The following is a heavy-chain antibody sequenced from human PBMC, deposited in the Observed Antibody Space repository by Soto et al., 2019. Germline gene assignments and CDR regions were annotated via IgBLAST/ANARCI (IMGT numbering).Heavy chain of an antibody. CDR1: GFDFNNYW. J-gene: IGHJ5*02. V-gene: IGHV3-74*03. Sequence: EVQLVESGGGLVQPGGSLRLSCRASGFDFNNYWMHWVRQDPGKGLVWVSHINGDGSDTKYADSVKGRFTISRDNAKNTVYLQMNSLRAEDTAVYYCARDQTTGDWFDAWGQGTLVTVSS. D-gene: IGHD4-17*01. CDR3: ARDQTTGDWFDA. CDR2: INGDGSDT.